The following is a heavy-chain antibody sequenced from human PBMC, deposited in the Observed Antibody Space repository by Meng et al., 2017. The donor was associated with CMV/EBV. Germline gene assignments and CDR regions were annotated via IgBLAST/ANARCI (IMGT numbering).Heavy chain of an antibody. D-gene: IGHD2-8*01. CDR2: IAHAGSAK. V-gene: IGHV3-30*02. CDR1: GFTFSSYA. J-gene: IGHJ4*02. CDR3: VKDLYYSFDY. Sequence: VESGGGGGQAGGSLGLARAASGFTFSSYAMHCVRQHAGKGLEWVSFIAHAGSAKTYTDPVKGRFTISRDDFENTVYLEMISLRVEDTAVYYCVKDLYYSFDYWGQGTLVTVSS.